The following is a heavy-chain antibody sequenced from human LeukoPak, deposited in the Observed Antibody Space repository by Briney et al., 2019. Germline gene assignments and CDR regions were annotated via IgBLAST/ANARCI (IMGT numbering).Heavy chain of an antibody. D-gene: IGHD3-10*01. CDR1: GASISTGGYY. J-gene: IGHJ6*02. CDR3: AREHTYYFGSQTSTLDV. CDR2: IYYTGSV. Sequence: SETLSLTCTFSGASISTGGYYWTWIRQPPGEGLEWIGYIYYTGSVDYNPSLKSRLTISLDTSKNQFSLKLNSVTAADTAVYYRAREHTYYFGSQTSTLDVWGQGTAVTVSS. V-gene: IGHV4-31*03.